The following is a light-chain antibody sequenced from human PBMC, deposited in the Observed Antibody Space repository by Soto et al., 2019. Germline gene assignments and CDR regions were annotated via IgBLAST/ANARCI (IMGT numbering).Light chain of an antibody. Sequence: DIQLTQSPSFLSASVGDRVTITCRASQDISDYLAWYQQKPGKAPKLLIYDASTLQSGVPSRFSGSGSGTEFTLTISSLQPDDFATYYCQQYDSYSYTFGQGTKVDIK. J-gene: IGKJ2*01. V-gene: IGKV1-9*01. CDR2: DAS. CDR1: QDISDY. CDR3: QQYDSYSYT.